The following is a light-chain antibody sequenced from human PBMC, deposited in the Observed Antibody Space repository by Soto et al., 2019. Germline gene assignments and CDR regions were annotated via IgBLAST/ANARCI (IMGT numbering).Light chain of an antibody. Sequence: QSVLTQSPSASGTPGQRVTISCSGSRSNIGSNSVNWYQQLPGTAPKLLIYNNNQRPSGVPDRFSGSKSGTSASLAFSGLQSEDEADYYCAAWDDSLNGWVFGGGTKVTVL. CDR1: RSNIGSNS. CDR3: AAWDDSLNGWV. V-gene: IGLV1-44*01. CDR2: NNN. J-gene: IGLJ3*02.